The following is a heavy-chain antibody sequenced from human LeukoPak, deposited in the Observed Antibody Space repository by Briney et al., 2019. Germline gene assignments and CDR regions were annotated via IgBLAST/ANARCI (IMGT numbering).Heavy chain of an antibody. Sequence: GASVKVSCKASGYTFSSYDINWVRQATGQGLEWMGWMNPNSGNTGYAQKFQGRVTMTRNTSISTAYMELSSLRSEDTAVYYCARGLQLLGIWFDPWGQGTLVTVSS. V-gene: IGHV1-8*01. CDR1: GYTFSSYD. CDR3: ARGLQLLGIWFDP. J-gene: IGHJ5*02. D-gene: IGHD2-2*01. CDR2: MNPNSGNT.